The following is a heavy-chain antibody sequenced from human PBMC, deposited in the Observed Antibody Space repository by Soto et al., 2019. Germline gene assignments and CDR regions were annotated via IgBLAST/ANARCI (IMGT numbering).Heavy chain of an antibody. D-gene: IGHD6-19*01. J-gene: IGHJ4*02. CDR2: IYHSGNT. CDR1: GYSISSGYY. V-gene: IGHV4-38-2*01. CDR3: ARARIVVAGTIVDY. Sequence: PSETLSLTCAVSGYSISSGYYCGWIRQPPGKGLEWIGSIYHSGNTNYNPSLKSRVTISVDTSKNHFSLKLSSVTAADTAVYYCARARIVVAGTIVDYWGQGTLVTVSS.